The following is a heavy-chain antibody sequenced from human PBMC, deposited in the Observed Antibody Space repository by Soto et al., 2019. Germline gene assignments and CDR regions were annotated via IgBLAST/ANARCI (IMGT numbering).Heavy chain of an antibody. J-gene: IGHJ4*02. CDR1: GFTLGYYA. V-gene: IGHV3-49*04. CDR3: TRDPYDSSGYYDY. CDR2: IRSKTYGGTT. Sequence: GGSLRLSCSASGFTLGYYAMNWVRQAPGKGLEWVGFIRSKTYGGTTQYAASVKARFTISRDDSKSIAYLEMNSLKSEDTGVYFCTRDPYDSSGYYDYWGQGTLVTVSS. D-gene: IGHD3-22*01.